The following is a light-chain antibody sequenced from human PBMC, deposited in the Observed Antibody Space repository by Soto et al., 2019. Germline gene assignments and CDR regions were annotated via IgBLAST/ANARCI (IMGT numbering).Light chain of an antibody. CDR3: QQYNTFSLT. CDR1: QSVNSW. Sequence: DIPMPQSPSTLSASIGDSVIITCRASQSVNSWLAWYQQKPGKAPKLLIYDASSLEGGVPSRFRFSAIESGTEVTLNIRSLQPDDVETYDGQQYNTFSLTFGGGTKVEI. CDR2: DAS. J-gene: IGKJ4*01. V-gene: IGKV1-5*01.